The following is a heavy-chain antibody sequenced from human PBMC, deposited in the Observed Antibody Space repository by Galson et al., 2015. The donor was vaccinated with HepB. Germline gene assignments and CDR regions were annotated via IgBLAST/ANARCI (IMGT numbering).Heavy chain of an antibody. CDR1: GFTFSSYD. CDR2: IGTAGDT. J-gene: IGHJ6*03. CDR3: ARGVVYSNYVDV. D-gene: IGHD2-8*02. Sequence: SLRLSCAASGFTFSSYDMHWVRQATGKGLEWVSAIGTAGDTYYPGSVKGRFTISRENAKNSLYLQMNSLRAGDTAVYYCARGVVYSNYVDVWGKGTTVTVSS. V-gene: IGHV3-13*01.